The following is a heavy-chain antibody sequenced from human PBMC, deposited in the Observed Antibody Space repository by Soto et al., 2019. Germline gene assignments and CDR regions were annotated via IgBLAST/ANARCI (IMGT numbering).Heavy chain of an antibody. CDR2: LYTGGNT. CDR3: ARKGATSGYYYSAMDV. D-gene: IGHD1-26*01. Sequence: PGGSLRLSCAASGFTVSSTSMNWARQAPGRGLEWVSVLYTGGNTNYVDCVKGRFTISRDNSTNTLFLQMSSLRVDDTAVYYCARKGATSGYYYSAMDVWGQGTTVTVSS. J-gene: IGHJ6*02. V-gene: IGHV3-53*01. CDR1: GFTVSSTS.